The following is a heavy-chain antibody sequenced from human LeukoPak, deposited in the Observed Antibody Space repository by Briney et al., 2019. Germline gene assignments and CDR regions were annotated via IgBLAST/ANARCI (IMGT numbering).Heavy chain of an antibody. Sequence: QPGGSLRLSCAASGFTFSSYVMNWVRQAPGKGLEWVSGISGTGGSTFYADSVKGRFTISRDDSKNTLYLQMNSLRAEDTAIYYCAKILIVAPGTKGGSNDYWGQGTLVTVSS. CDR3: AKILIVAPGTKGGSNDY. D-gene: IGHD6-13*01. J-gene: IGHJ4*02. CDR2: ISGTGGST. CDR1: GFTFSSYV. V-gene: IGHV3-23*01.